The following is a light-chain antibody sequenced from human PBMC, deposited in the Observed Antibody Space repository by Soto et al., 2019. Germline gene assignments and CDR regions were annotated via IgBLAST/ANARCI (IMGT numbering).Light chain of an antibody. Sequence: DIVLTQTPGTLSLSPGERATLSCRASQRVGSNYLAWYQQNPGQPPRLLIHGASSRATGIPDRFSGSGFGTEFTLTISSLQSEDFVVYYCQQYSNWPLLSFGGGTKVDIK. CDR2: GAS. V-gene: IGKV3-20*01. J-gene: IGKJ4*01. CDR1: QRVGSNY. CDR3: QQYSNWPLLS.